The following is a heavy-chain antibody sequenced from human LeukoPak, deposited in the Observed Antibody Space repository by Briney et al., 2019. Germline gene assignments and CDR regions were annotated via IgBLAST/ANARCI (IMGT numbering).Heavy chain of an antibody. D-gene: IGHD3-3*01. Sequence: ASVKVSCKASGCTFNSYGICWVRQAPGQGLEWIGWIDPSNGNIKYAEKLQGRVTMTTDTSTSTAYMDLRSLGSDDTAVYYCARDGVSGHFDYWGRGTLVTVSS. CDR2: IDPSNGNI. CDR3: ARDGVSGHFDY. J-gene: IGHJ4*01. CDR1: GCTFNSYG. V-gene: IGHV1-18*01.